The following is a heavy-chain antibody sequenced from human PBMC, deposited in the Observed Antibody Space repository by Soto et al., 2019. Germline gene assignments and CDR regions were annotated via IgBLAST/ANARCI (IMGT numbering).Heavy chain of an antibody. CDR3: ARGGVSTRSFDN. CDR1: GYNFAVYW. Sequence: PLQSLTISCNGSGYNFAVYWIAWVRQMPGKGLELMGIIYPIDSDTRYRPSLQGQVTISAEKSISSAYLQWSSLRASDTAMYYGARGGVSTRSFDNWGQGTPATVSS. D-gene: IGHD3-3*01. CDR2: IYPIDSDT. V-gene: IGHV5-51*01. J-gene: IGHJ4*02.